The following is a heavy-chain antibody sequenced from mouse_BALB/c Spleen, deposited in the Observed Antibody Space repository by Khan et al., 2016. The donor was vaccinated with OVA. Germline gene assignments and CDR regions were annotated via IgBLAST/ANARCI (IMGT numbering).Heavy chain of an antibody. CDR2: ISSGISPI. Sequence: EVELVESGGGLVQPGGSRKLSCATSGFTFSSFGMHWVRKAPGKGLEWVAYISSGISPIYYADTVKGRFTLSRDTPKNTLFLQMTSLRSEDTAMYYCASHYYGKNYFDYWGQGTTLTVSS. D-gene: IGHD1-1*01. V-gene: IGHV5-17*02. CDR3: ASHYYGKNYFDY. J-gene: IGHJ2*01. CDR1: GFTFSSFG.